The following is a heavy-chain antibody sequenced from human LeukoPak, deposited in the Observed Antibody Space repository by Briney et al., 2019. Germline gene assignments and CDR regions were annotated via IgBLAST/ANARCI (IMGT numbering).Heavy chain of an antibody. V-gene: IGHV3-48*01. CDR1: GFTFSSYS. CDR2: ISSSSSII. D-gene: IGHD1-26*01. CDR3: ARGLWKWELQQGGGMDV. Sequence: GGSLRLSCAASGFTFSSYSMNWVRQAPGKGLEWVSYISSSSSIIYYADSVEGRFTISRDSAKNSLYLQMNSLRAEDTAVYYCARGLWKWELQQGGGMDVWGQGTTVTVSS. J-gene: IGHJ6*02.